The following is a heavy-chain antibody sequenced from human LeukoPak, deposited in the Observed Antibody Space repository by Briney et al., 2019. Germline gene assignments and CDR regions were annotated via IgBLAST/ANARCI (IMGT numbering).Heavy chain of an antibody. Sequence: ASVKVSCEASGGTFSSYAISWVRQAPGQGLEWMGGIIPIFGTPNYAQQFQGRVTITADESTSTAYMHLSSLISEDTAVYYCARANSPYMIRGVGFDYWGQGTLVTVSS. CDR1: GGTFSSYA. D-gene: IGHD3-10*01. CDR3: ARANSPYMIRGVGFDY. V-gene: IGHV1-69*13. J-gene: IGHJ4*02. CDR2: IIPIFGTP.